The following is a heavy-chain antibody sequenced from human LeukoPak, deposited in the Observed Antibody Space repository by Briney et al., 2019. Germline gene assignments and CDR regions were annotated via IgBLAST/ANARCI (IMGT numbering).Heavy chain of an antibody. CDR1: GFTFSSYW. CDR2: IKQDGSEK. Sequence: SGGSLRLSCTASGFTFSSYWMTWVRQAPGKGLEWVASIKQDGSEKDYVDSVKGRFTISRDNAKNSLYLQMNSLRPEDAAMYYCTGETYYFDHWGQGALVTVSS. CDR3: TGETYYFDH. V-gene: IGHV3-7*04. J-gene: IGHJ4*02.